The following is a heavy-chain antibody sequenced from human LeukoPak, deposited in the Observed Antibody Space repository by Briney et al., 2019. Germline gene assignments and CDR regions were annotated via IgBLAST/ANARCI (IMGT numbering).Heavy chain of an antibody. CDR1: GFTFSSYS. D-gene: IGHD3-22*01. V-gene: IGHV3-21*01. CDR3: AGEGTYYYDSSGSHGGY. Sequence: PGGSLRLSCAASGFTFSSYSMNWVRQAPGKGLEWVSSISSSSSYIYYADSAKGRFTISRDNAKNSLYLQMNSLRAEDTAVYYCAGEGTYYYDSSGSHGGYWGQGTLVTVSS. CDR2: ISSSSSYI. J-gene: IGHJ4*02.